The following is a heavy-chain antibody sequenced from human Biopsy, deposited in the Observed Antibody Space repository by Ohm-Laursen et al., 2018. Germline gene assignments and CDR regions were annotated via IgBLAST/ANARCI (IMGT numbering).Heavy chain of an antibody. CDR1: GGTFSNYG. V-gene: IGHV1-69*06. CDR3: AADINVWNVNY. CDR2: NIPILGTG. D-gene: IGHD1-1*01. J-gene: IGHJ4*02. Sequence: SVKVSCKAPGGTFSNYGVNWVRQAPGQGLEWLGGNIPILGTGNYAQKFQDRVTVAADTSTSTATMELRSLRSEDTAVYYCAADINVWNVNYWGQGTQVTVSS.